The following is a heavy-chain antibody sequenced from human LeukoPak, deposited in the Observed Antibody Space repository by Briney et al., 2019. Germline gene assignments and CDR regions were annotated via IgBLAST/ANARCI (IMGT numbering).Heavy chain of an antibody. CDR3: AGHYGSGTSYYYYYYYMDV. J-gene: IGHJ6*03. CDR2: IYTSGST. Sequence: SQTLSLTCTASGGSISSGSYYWSWIRQPAGKGLEWIGRIYTSGSTNYNPSLKSRVTISVDTSKNQFSLKLSSVTAADTAVYYCAGHYGSGTSYYYYYYYMDVWGKGTTVTISS. D-gene: IGHD3-10*01. CDR1: GGSISSGSYY. V-gene: IGHV4-61*02.